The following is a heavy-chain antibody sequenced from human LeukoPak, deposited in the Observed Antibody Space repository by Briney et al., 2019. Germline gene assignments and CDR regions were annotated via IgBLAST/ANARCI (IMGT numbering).Heavy chain of an antibody. Sequence: ASVKVSCKASGYTFTSSGISWVRQAPGQGLEWMGIINPSGGSTSYAQKFQGRVTMTRDASTSTVYMELSSLRSEDTAVYYCARVYSSGYWFAIDYWGQGTLVTVSS. CDR1: GYTFTSSG. J-gene: IGHJ4*02. V-gene: IGHV1-46*01. CDR2: INPSGGST. CDR3: ARVYSSGYWFAIDY. D-gene: IGHD3-22*01.